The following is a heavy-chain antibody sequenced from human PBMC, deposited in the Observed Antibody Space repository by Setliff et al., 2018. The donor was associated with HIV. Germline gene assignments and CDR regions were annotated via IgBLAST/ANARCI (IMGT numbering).Heavy chain of an antibody. J-gene: IGHJ5*02. CDR1: GFRFSDYY. V-gene: IGHV3-11*04. Sequence: GGSLRLSCAASGFRFSDYYMNWIRQAPGKGLEWVSCISAGGDTIYYADSVKGRFTISRDNTKNSLYLQMNILRDEDTAVYYCARDLWFGQYVGNWLDPWGRGTLVTVSS. CDR3: ARDLWFGQYVGNWLDP. CDR2: ISAGGDTI. D-gene: IGHD3-10*01.